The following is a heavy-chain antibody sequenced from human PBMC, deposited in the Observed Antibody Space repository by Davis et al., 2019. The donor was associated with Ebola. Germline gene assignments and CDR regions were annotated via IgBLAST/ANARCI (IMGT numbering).Heavy chain of an antibody. Sequence: GESLKISCAASGFTFSSYGMHWVRQAPGKGLEWVAVIWYDGSNKYYADSVKGRFTTSRDNSKNTLYLQMNSLRAEDTAVYYCARDPAMTTVVTKYYYYGMDVWGQGTTVTVSS. CDR1: GFTFSSYG. CDR3: ARDPAMTTVVTKYYYYGMDV. D-gene: IGHD4-23*01. CDR2: IWYDGSNK. V-gene: IGHV3-33*01. J-gene: IGHJ6*02.